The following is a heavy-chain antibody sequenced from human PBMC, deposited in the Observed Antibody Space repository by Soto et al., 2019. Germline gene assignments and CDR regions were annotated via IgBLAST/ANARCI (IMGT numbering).Heavy chain of an antibody. CDR2: MSFDGTTK. D-gene: IGHD6-13*01. CDR1: GFTFSNFA. V-gene: IGHV3-30-3*01. Sequence: QVQLVESGGGVVQPGRSLRLSCAASGFTFSNFAMHWFRQAPGKGLEWVAVMSFDGTTKFYADSVKGQFTVSRDNSQNTLNWQGNTVRNEDTAGYYGGRGGPGVFSSTGHLDFWGQGPPVTVSS. CDR3: GRGGPGVFSSTGHLDF. J-gene: IGHJ4*02.